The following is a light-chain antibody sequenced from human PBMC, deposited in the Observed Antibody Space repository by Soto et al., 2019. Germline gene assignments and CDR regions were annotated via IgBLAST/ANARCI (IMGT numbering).Light chain of an antibody. CDR3: CSYAGSYTYV. Sequence: QSVLTQPRSVSGSPGQSVTISCTGTSSDVGGYNYVSWYQQHPGKAPKFMIYDVTKRPSGVPDRFSGSKSGNTASLTISGLQAEHEAAYYCCSYAGSYTYVFGTGTKVTVL. CDR1: SSDVGGYNY. J-gene: IGLJ1*01. CDR2: DVT. V-gene: IGLV2-11*01.